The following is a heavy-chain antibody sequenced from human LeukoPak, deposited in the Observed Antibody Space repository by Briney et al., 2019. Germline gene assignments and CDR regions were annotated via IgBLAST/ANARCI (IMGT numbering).Heavy chain of an antibody. CDR1: GFTFSDYY. CDR3: AREVITMVRGVGAYYYYGMDV. CDR2: ISSSGSTI. J-gene: IGHJ6*02. D-gene: IGHD3-10*01. V-gene: IGHV3-11*01. Sequence: GGSLRLSCAASGFTFSDYYMSWIRQAPGKGLEWVSYISSSGSTIYYADSVKGRFTISRDNAKNSLYLQMNSLRAEDTAVYYCAREVITMVRGVGAYYYYGMDVWGQGTTVTVSS.